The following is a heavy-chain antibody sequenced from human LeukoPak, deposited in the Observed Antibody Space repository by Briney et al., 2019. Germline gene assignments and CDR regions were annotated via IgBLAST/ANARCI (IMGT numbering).Heavy chain of an antibody. J-gene: IGHJ4*02. V-gene: IGHV4-38-2*02. CDR2: IYHSGST. Sequence: SETLSLTCTVSGYSISSGYYWGWIRQPPGQGLEWIGSIYHSGSTYYNPSLKSRVTISVDTSKNQFSLKLSSVTAADTAVYYCARGFLGRYFDWLSGEYYFDYWGQGTLVTVSS. CDR3: ARGFLGRYFDWLSGEYYFDY. D-gene: IGHD3-9*01. CDR1: GYSISSGYY.